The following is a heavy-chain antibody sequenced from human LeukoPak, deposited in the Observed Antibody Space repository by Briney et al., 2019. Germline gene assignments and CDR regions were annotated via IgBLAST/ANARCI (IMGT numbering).Heavy chain of an antibody. D-gene: IGHD3-10*01. CDR2: IYHSGST. V-gene: IGHV4-59*12. CDR1: GGSISSYY. J-gene: IGHJ4*02. Sequence: RSSETLSLTCTVSGGSISSYYWSWIRQPPGKGLEWIGYIYHSGSTYYNPSLKSRVTISVDRSKNQFSLKLSSVTAADTAVYYCASAYYYGSGSYPLSFDYWGQGTLVTVSS. CDR3: ASAYYYGSGSYPLSFDY.